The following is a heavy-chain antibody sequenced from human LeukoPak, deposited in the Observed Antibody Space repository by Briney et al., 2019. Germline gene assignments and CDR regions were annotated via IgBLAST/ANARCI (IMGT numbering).Heavy chain of an antibody. CDR1: GYTFTNYY. V-gene: IGHV5-51*01. J-gene: IGHJ4*02. D-gene: IGHD2-8*02. CDR2: IYPGASHT. Sequence: GDSLTISFKGSGYTFTNYYIAWVRQMPGNGLEWMGIIYPGASHTRYSPSFQGQVTISADKSINTAYLQWRSLRTSDTAIYYCARCPTGTFVPYYFDYWGQGTLVTVSS. CDR3: ARCPTGTFVPYYFDY.